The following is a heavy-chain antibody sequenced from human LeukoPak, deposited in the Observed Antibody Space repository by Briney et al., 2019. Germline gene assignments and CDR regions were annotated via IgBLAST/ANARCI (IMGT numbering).Heavy chain of an antibody. V-gene: IGHV4-39*07. J-gene: IGHJ6*03. D-gene: IGHD4-17*01. CDR3: ARGHGDTIYYYYYYMDV. CDR2: IYYSGST. CDR1: GGSIDSSNYY. Sequence: PSETLSLTCTVSGGSIDSSNYYWGWIRQPPGKGLEWIGTIYYSGSTNYNPSLKSRVTMSVDTSKNQFSLKLSSVTAADTAVYYCARGHGDTIYYYYYYMDVWGKGTTVTVSS.